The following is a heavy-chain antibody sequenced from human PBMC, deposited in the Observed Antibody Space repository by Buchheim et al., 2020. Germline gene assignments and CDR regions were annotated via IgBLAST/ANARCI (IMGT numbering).Heavy chain of an antibody. CDR1: GFTFSSYA. CDR2: ISGSGGST. J-gene: IGHJ4*02. D-gene: IGHD4-17*01. V-gene: IGHV3-23*01. Sequence: EVQLLESGGGLVQPGGSLRLSCAASGFTFSSYAMSWVRQAPGKGLEWVSAISGSGGSTYYPDSVKGRFTISRDNSKNHMYLQMNSLRAEDTAVYYCAKEKPNTYYGDYVLGYFDYWGQGTL. CDR3: AKEKPNTYYGDYVLGYFDY.